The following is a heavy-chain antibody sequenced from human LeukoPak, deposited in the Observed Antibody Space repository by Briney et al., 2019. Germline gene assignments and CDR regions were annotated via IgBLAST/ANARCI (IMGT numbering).Heavy chain of an antibody. D-gene: IGHD3-10*01. Sequence: GGSLRLSCAASGFTVSTNYMTWVRQAPGKGLEWVSLIYSGGGTNYADSVKGRFTISRDNSKNTLYLQMNSLRDEDTAVYYCASVRGFFVYGMDVWGQGTTVTVSS. CDR2: IYSGGGT. CDR3: ASVRGFFVYGMDV. J-gene: IGHJ6*02. CDR1: GFTVSTNY. V-gene: IGHV3-66*01.